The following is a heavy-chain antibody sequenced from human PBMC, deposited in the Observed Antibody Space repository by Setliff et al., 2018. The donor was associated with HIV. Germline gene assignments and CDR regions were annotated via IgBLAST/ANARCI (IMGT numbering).Heavy chain of an antibody. Sequence: LGESLKISCKGSGYSFTSNWIGWVRQMPGKGLEWMGIIHPVDSDTRYSPSFQGRVTISADKSINTAYLQWSSLQASDTAMYYCARRASKASLDYWGQGTLVTVSS. CDR1: GYSFTSNW. CDR2: IHPVDSDT. CDR3: ARRASKASLDY. J-gene: IGHJ4*02. V-gene: IGHV5-51*01.